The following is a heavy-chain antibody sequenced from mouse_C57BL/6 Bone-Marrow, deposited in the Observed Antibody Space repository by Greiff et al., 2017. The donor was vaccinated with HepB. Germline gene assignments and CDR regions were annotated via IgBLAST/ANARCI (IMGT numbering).Heavy chain of an antibody. CDR2: IDPSDSYT. Sequence: QVQLQQPGAELVMPGASVKLSCKASGYTFTSYWMHWVKQRPGQGLEWIGEIDPSDSYTNYNQKFKGKSTLTVDKSSSTAYMQLSSLTSEDSAVYYCARGGYYVYYAMDYWGQGTSVTVSS. D-gene: IGHD2-3*01. CDR3: ARGGYYVYYAMDY. V-gene: IGHV1-69*01. J-gene: IGHJ4*01. CDR1: GYTFTSYW.